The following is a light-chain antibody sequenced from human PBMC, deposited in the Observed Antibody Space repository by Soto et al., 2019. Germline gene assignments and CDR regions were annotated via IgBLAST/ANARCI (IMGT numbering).Light chain of an antibody. Sequence: QSVLTQPPSVSGAPGQRVTISCTGSSSNIGAGYDVHWYQQLPGKAPKLLIFGNNYPPSGVPDRFSGSKSGTSASLAITGLEAEDEADYYCHSYDSSLSASVFGGGTKLTVL. CDR1: SSNIGAGYD. CDR2: GNN. CDR3: HSYDSSLSASV. J-gene: IGLJ3*02. V-gene: IGLV1-40*01.